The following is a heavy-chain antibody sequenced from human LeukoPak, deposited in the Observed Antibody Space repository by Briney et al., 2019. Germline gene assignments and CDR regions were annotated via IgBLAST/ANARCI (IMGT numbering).Heavy chain of an antibody. V-gene: IGHV3-23*01. CDR1: GFTFSSYA. D-gene: IGHD6-13*01. CDR2: SSGSGRTT. CDR3: AKVGATAGTLRIQYFQH. Sequence: GGSLRLSCAASGFTFSSYAMSWVRQAPGKGLEWVSGSSGSGRTTYYADSVKGRCTISRDNSKNPLYLQMNSLRAEDTALYFCAKVGATAGTLRIQYFQHWGQGPLVTVSS. J-gene: IGHJ1*01.